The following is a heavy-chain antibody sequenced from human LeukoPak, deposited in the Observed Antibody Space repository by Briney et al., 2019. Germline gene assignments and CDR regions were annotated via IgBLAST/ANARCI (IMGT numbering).Heavy chain of an antibody. Sequence: ASVKVSCKASGYTFTGYYMHWERQAPGQGLEWMGWIYPNSGATKYAQKFQGRVTMTRDTSISTAYMELSSLRSEDTAVYYCARRVTYYDILTGYLYYFDYWGQGTLVTVSS. CDR3: ARRVTYYDILTGYLYYFDY. V-gene: IGHV1-2*02. CDR2: IYPNSGAT. CDR1: GYTFTGYY. D-gene: IGHD3-9*01. J-gene: IGHJ4*02.